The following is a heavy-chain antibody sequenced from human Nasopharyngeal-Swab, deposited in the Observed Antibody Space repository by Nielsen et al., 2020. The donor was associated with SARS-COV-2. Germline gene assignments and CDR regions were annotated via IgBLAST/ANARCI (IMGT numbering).Heavy chain of an antibody. CDR3: ARVGRGSYYFDY. CDR2: IYYSGST. D-gene: IGHD1-26*01. J-gene: IGHJ4*02. V-gene: IGHV4-31*02. Sequence: WIRQPPGKGLEWIGYIYYSGSTYYNPSLKSRVTISVDTSKNQFSLKLSSVTAADTAVYYCARVGRGSYYFDYWGQGTLVTVSS.